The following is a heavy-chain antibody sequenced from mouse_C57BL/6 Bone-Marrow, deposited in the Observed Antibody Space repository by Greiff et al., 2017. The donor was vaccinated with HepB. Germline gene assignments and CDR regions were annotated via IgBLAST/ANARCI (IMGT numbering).Heavy chain of an antibody. CDR1: GYTFTSYW. D-gene: IGHD2-10*02. V-gene: IGHV1-52*01. J-gene: IGHJ4*01. CDR3: ALYGNYGYYAMDY. CDR2: IDPSDSET. Sequence: QVQLQQPGAELVRPGSSVKLSCKASGYTFTSYWMHWVKQRPIQGLEWIGNIDPSDSETHYNQKFKDKATLTVDKSSSTAYMQLSSLTSEDSAVYYCALYGNYGYYAMDYWGQGTSVTVSS.